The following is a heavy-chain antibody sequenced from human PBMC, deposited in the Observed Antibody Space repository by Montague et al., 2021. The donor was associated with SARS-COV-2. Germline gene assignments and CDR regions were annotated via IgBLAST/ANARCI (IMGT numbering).Heavy chain of an antibody. J-gene: IGHJ6*02. CDR3: ARVRYYGSGTSLGMDV. Sequence: SETLSLTCAVYGGSFSGYYLSWIRQPPGKGLEWIGEINHSGSTNHNPSLKSRVTISVDTSKNQFSLKLSSVTAADTAVYYCARVRYYGSGTSLGMDVWGQGTTVTVSS. V-gene: IGHV4-34*01. D-gene: IGHD3-10*01. CDR2: INHSGST. CDR1: GGSFSGYY.